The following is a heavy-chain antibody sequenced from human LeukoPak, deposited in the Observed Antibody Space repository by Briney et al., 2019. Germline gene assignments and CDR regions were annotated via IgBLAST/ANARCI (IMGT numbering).Heavy chain of an antibody. CDR3: ASLIAAGYFDH. V-gene: IGHV4-39*01. Sequence: SGTLSLTCTVSGGSISSSSYSWGWIRQPPGKGLEWIGVIYHSGGTYYNPSLKSRLTMSVDTSKNQFSLKLSSVTATDTAVYYCASLIAAGYFDHWGQGTLVTVSS. J-gene: IGHJ4*02. D-gene: IGHD6-13*01. CDR2: IYHSGGT. CDR1: GGSISSSSYS.